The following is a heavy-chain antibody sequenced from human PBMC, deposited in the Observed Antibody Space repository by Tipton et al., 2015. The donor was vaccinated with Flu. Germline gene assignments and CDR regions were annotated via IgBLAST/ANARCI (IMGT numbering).Heavy chain of an antibody. J-gene: IGHJ6*02. CDR3: ARDDGDYGSETYHYYYGMDV. CDR1: GGSISGYY. Sequence: TLSLTCTVSGGSISGYYWSWIRQPPGKGLEWIGSLYYSGITYYNPSLKSRVSISVDTSKNQFSLKVNSVTAADTAVYYCARDDGDYGSETYHYYYGMDVWGQGTTVTVSS. V-gene: IGHV4-59*12. D-gene: IGHD3-10*01. CDR2: LYYSGIT.